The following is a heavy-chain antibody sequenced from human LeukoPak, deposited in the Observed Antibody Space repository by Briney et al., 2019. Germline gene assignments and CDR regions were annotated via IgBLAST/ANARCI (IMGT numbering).Heavy chain of an antibody. V-gene: IGHV1-2*02. CDR1: GNTFTGYY. Sequence: ASVKVSCKASGNTFTGYYMHWVRQAPGQGLEWMGWINPKSGVTNYAQKFQGRVTMTRDTSISTAYMELSGLRSDDTAVYYCARDPLSVTTGWFDPWGQGTLVTVSS. CDR2: INPKSGVT. J-gene: IGHJ5*02. CDR3: ARDPLSVTTGWFDP. D-gene: IGHD4-17*01.